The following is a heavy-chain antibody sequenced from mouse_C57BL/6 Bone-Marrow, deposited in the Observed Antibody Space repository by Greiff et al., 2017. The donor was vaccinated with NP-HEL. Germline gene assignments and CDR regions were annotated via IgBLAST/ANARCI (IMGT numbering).Heavy chain of an antibody. Sequence: VQVVESGGDLVKPGGSLKLSCAASGFTFSSYGMSWVRQTPDKRLEWVATISSGGSYTYYPDSVKGRFTISRDNAKNTLYLQMSSLKSEDTAMYYCASFYYYGSSYFDYWGQGTTLTVSS. CDR3: ASFYYYGSSYFDY. J-gene: IGHJ2*01. V-gene: IGHV5-6*01. CDR1: GFTFSSYG. D-gene: IGHD1-1*01. CDR2: ISSGGSYT.